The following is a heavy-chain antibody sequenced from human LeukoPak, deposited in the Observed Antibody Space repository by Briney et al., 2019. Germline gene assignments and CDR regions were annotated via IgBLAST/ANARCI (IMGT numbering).Heavy chain of an antibody. CDR3: ARDIRSVRGVFGY. D-gene: IGHD3-10*01. V-gene: IGHV3-7*01. J-gene: IGHJ4*02. Sequence: GGSLRLSCAASGFTFSSYWMSWVRQAPGKGLEWVANIKQDGSEKYYVDSVKGRFTISRDNAKNSLYLQMNSLRAEDTAVYYCARDIRSVRGVFGYWGQGTLVTVSS. CDR1: GFTFSSYW. CDR2: IKQDGSEK.